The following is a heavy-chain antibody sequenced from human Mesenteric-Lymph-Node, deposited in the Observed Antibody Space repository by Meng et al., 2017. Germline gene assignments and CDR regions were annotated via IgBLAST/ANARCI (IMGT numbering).Heavy chain of an antibody. V-gene: IGHV3-21*01. Sequence: EVQLVESGGGLVKPGGSLRLSCAASGFTFSSYSMNWVRQAPGKGLEWVSSISSSSSYIYYAASVKGRFTISRDNAKNSLYLQMNSLRAEDTAVYYCARNVRLRDGYNSDYWGQGTLVTVSS. D-gene: IGHD5-24*01. J-gene: IGHJ4*02. CDR1: GFTFSSYS. CDR2: ISSSSSYI. CDR3: ARNVRLRDGYNSDY.